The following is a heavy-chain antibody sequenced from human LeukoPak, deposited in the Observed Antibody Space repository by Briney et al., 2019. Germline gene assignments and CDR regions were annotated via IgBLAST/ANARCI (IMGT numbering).Heavy chain of an antibody. Sequence: SETLSLTCTVSGGSISSSSYFWGWIRQPPGKGLEWIGSIYYTGGTSYNPSLKSRVSISIDTSKNQFSLQLNSVSAADTAVYYCARYGGYYFDYWGQGTLVTVSS. CDR2: IYYTGGT. CDR1: GGSISSSSYF. CDR3: ARYGGYYFDY. D-gene: IGHD3-16*01. J-gene: IGHJ4*02. V-gene: IGHV4-39*01.